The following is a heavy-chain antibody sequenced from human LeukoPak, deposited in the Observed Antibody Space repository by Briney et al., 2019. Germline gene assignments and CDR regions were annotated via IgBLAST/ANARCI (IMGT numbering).Heavy chain of an antibody. V-gene: IGHV3-74*01. CDR2: INSDGSST. D-gene: IGHD3-16*01. J-gene: IGHJ4*02. CDR3: ASSPNDYEIR. Sequence: GGSLRLSCAASGFTFSSYWMHRVRQAPGKGLVWASRINSDGSSTTYADSVKGRFTISRDNAKNTLYLQMNSLRAEDTAVYYCASSPNDYEIRWGQGTLVTVSS. CDR1: GFTFSSYW.